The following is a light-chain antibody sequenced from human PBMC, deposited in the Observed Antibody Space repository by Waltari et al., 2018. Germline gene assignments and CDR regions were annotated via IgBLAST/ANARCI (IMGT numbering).Light chain of an antibody. CDR3: QQRSNWPLT. CDR2: DAS. V-gene: IGKV3-11*01. CDR1: QSVSSH. Sequence: EIVLTQSPGTLSLSPGERVTLSCRASQSVSSHLAWYQQKPGQAPRLLIYDASNRATGIPARFSGSGSGTDFTLTISSLEPEDFGVYYCQQRSNWPLTFGGGTKVEIK. J-gene: IGKJ4*01.